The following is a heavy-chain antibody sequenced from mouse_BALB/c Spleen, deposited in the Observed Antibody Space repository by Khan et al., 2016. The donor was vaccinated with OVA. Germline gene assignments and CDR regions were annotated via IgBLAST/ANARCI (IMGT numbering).Heavy chain of an antibody. V-gene: IGHV9-4*02. CDR2: INTHSGVP. CDR3: AGGYGYGWYFDV. D-gene: IGHD2-2*01. Sequence: VQLVESGPELKKPAQTVRISCKASGYTFTTAGMQWVQKMPGKGLKWIGWINTHSGVPKYAADFKGRFAFSLETSASTAYLQITNLKNEDTSTYLCAGGYGYGWYFDVWGAGTTVTVSS. J-gene: IGHJ1*01. CDR1: GYTFTTAG.